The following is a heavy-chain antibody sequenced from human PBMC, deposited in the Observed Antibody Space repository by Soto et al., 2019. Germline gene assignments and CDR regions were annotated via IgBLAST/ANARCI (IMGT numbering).Heavy chain of an antibody. CDR2: IYYSGST. D-gene: IGHD3-10*01. CDR3: ARGVLGGSGSYYYYYGMDV. J-gene: IGHJ6*02. CDR1: GGSISSYY. V-gene: IGHV4-59*01. Sequence: QVQLQESGPGLVKPSETLSLTCTVSGGSISSYYWSWIRQPPGKGLEWIGYIYYSGSTNYNPSLKSRVTISVDTSKNQFSLKLSSVTAADTAVYYCARGVLGGSGSYYYYYGMDVWGQGTTVTVSS.